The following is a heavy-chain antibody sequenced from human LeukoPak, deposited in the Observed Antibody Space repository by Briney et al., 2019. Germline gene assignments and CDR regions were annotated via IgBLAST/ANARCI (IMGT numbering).Heavy chain of an antibody. CDR3: ARDGDGDAEGGFDY. J-gene: IGHJ4*02. V-gene: IGHV3-48*01. D-gene: IGHD5-24*01. CDR1: GFTFSSYD. CDR2: INNNSSTR. Sequence: GGSLRLSCAASGFTFSSYDMNWVRQAPGKGLEWVSCINNNSSTRYYADSVKGRFTISRDNAKNSLYLQMNSLRAEDTAVYYCARDGDGDAEGGFDYWGQGTLVTVSS.